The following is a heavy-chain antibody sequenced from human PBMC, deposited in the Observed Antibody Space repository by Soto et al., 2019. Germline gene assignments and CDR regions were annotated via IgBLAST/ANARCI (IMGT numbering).Heavy chain of an antibody. CDR3: AKDRSGYDEGLPDY. V-gene: IGHV3-30*18. Sequence: QVQLVESGGGVVQPGRSLRLSCAASGFTFSSYGMHWVRQAPGKGLEWVAVISYDGSNKYYADAVKGRFTISRDNSKNTLYLQMNSLRAEDTSVYYCAKDRSGYDEGLPDYWGPGTLVNVSS. D-gene: IGHD5-12*01. CDR2: ISYDGSNK. CDR1: GFTFSSYG. J-gene: IGHJ4*02.